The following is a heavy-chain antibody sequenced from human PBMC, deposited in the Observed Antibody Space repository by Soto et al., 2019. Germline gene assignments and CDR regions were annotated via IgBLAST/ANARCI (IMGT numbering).Heavy chain of an antibody. D-gene: IGHD3-10*01. CDR1: GFSVSNNY. J-gene: IGHJ5*02. CDR3: ARGYLAITIALDP. Sequence: EVQLVESGGGLVQAGGSLRLSCEASGFSVSNNYMNWVRQAPGKGLEWVALIYSGGSTSYADSVKGRFTLSRDTSKNTLFLQMNRLRAVDTAVYYCARGYLAITIALDPWGQGTLVTVSS. V-gene: IGHV3-66*01. CDR2: IYSGGST.